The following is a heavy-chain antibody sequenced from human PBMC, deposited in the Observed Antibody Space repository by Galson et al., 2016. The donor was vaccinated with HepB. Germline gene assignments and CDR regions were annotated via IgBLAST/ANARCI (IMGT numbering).Heavy chain of an antibody. J-gene: IGHJ2*01. D-gene: IGHD3-16*02. V-gene: IGHV4-61*01. CDR1: GGPVNNGNFY. CDR3: VRDRAGGYTHGYFDL. CDR2: VYYDGST. Sequence: SETLSLTCIVSGGPVNNGNFYWTWIRQPPGKELEWIANVYYDGSTHYNPSLRGRVTISLDMSKNQFSLTLSSATAADTAVYYCVRDRAGGYTHGYFDLWGRGTLVTVSS.